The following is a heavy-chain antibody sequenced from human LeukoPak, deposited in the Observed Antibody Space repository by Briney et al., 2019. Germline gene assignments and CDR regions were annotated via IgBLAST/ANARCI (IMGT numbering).Heavy chain of an antibody. CDR1: GFTFSSYA. V-gene: IGHV3-23*01. Sequence: GGSLRLSCAASGFTFSSYAMSWVRQAPGKGLEWVSAISGSGGSTYYADSVKGRFTISRDNSKNTLYLQMNSLRAEDTAVYHCAKTLYYGSGSYGPFDYWGQGTLVTVSS. D-gene: IGHD3-10*01. CDR2: ISGSGGST. J-gene: IGHJ4*02. CDR3: AKTLYYGSGSYGPFDY.